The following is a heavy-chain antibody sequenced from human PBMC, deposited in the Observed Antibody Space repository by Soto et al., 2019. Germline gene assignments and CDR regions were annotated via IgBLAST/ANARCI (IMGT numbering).Heavy chain of an antibody. J-gene: IGHJ6*03. V-gene: IGHV4-34*01. CDR3: ARGGNHDYYYYYVDV. D-gene: IGHD1-1*01. Sequence: PSETLSLTCAVYGGSFSGYYWSWFRQPPGKGLGWMGEINHSGSTNYNPSLKSRVAISVETSKNQFSLKLSSVTAADTAVYYCARGGNHDYYYYYVDVWGKGITVTVSS. CDR2: INHSGST. CDR1: GGSFSGYY.